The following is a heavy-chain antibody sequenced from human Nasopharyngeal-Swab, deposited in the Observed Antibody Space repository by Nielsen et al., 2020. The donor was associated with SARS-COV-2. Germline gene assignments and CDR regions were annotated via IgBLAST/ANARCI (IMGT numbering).Heavy chain of an antibody. Sequence: ASVKVSCKASGYTFTSYGISWVRQAPGQGLEWMGWISAYSGNTNYAQKLQGRVTMTTDTSTSTAYMELRSLRSDDTAVYYCATEFYGSGSYYSNWFDPWGQGTLVTVSS. V-gene: IGHV1-18*01. CDR3: ATEFYGSGSYYSNWFDP. D-gene: IGHD3-10*01. CDR2: ISAYSGNT. CDR1: GYTFTSYG. J-gene: IGHJ5*02.